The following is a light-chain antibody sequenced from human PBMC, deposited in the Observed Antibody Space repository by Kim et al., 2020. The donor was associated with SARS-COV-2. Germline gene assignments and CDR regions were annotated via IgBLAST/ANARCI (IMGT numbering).Light chain of an antibody. CDR2: DAS. CDR3: QQRSNWPIT. J-gene: IGKJ5*01. Sequence: SPGERATLSCRASQSVSSYLAWYQQKPGQAPRLLIYDASNRATGIPARFSGSGSGTDFTLTISSLEPEDFAVYYCQQRSNWPITFGQGTRLEIK. V-gene: IGKV3-11*01. CDR1: QSVSSY.